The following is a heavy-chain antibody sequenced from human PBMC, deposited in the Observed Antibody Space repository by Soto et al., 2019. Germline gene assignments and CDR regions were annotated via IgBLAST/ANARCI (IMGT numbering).Heavy chain of an antibody. Sequence: SETLSLTCTVSGGSISSGPYSWGWIRQPPGEGLEWIGTFYYSESTHYNPSLEGRVTISVDTSKNQFSLKLSSVTAADTAVYYCARAPRGNYGYPSYFDYWGQGTLGTVSS. J-gene: IGHJ4*02. CDR3: ARAPRGNYGYPSYFDY. CDR1: GGSISSGPYS. D-gene: IGHD3-10*01. V-gene: IGHV4-39*07. CDR2: FYYSEST.